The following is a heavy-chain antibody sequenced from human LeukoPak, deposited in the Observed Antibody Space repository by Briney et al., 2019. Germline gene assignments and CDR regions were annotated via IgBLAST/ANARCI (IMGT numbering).Heavy chain of an antibody. J-gene: IGHJ5*02. CDR1: GFTFSSYS. Sequence: TGGSLGLSCAASGFTFSSYSMNWVRQAPGKGLEWVSSISSSSSYIYYADSVKGRFTISRDNAKNSLYLQMNSLRAEDTAVYYCARDRIAAAHSDWFDPWGQGTLVTVSS. D-gene: IGHD6-13*01. CDR3: ARDRIAAAHSDWFDP. CDR2: ISSSSSYI. V-gene: IGHV3-21*01.